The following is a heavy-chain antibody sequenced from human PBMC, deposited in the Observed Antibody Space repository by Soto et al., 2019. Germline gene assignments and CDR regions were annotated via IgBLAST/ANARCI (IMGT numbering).Heavy chain of an antibody. CDR3: AKHRGFVAGPFDS. D-gene: IGHD6-19*01. CDR1: GIPLPTFA. J-gene: IGHJ4*02. Sequence: EVQLLESGGGLAQPGGPRNLSCPGSGIPLPTFALGWVPKAPGKGLEWVSGISGNVGSTTHYADSVKGRFTISRDNSKNILFLQMNSLRAEDTAVYYCAKHRGFVAGPFDSWGQGTLVIVSS. CDR2: ISGNVGSTT. V-gene: IGHV3-23*01.